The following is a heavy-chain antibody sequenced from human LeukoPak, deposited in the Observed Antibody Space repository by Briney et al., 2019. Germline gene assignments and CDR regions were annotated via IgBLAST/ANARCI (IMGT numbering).Heavy chain of an antibody. J-gene: IGHJ4*02. CDR3: ASESVVVTNALDY. CDR2: ISGSGSTI. V-gene: IGHV3-48*03. Sequence: AGGSLRLSCAASGXTFSSYEMNWVRQAPGKGLEWLSYISGSGSTIFYADSVKGRFTISRDNAKDSLYLQMNSLRAEDTAVYYCASESVVVTNALDYWGQGTLVTVSS. CDR1: GXTFSSYE. D-gene: IGHD2-21*02.